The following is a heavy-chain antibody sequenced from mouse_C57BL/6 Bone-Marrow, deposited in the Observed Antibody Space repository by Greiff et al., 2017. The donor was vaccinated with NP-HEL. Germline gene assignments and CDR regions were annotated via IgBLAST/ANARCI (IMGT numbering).Heavy chain of an antibody. CDR2: INPGSGGT. Sequence: VQLQESGAELVRPGTSVKVSCKASGYAFTNYLLDWVKQRPGQGLEWIGVINPGSGGTNYNEKFKGKATLTADKSSSTAYMQLSSLTSEDSAVYFCAREDWDGGFAYWGQGTLVTVSA. D-gene: IGHD4-1*01. CDR1: GYAFTNYL. V-gene: IGHV1-54*01. CDR3: AREDWDGGFAY. J-gene: IGHJ3*01.